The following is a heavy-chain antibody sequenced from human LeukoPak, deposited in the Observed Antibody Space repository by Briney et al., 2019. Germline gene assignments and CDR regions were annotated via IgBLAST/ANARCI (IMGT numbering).Heavy chain of an antibody. CDR3: ASEYGSFDY. D-gene: IGHD1-26*01. CDR2: ISSSSSYI. CDR1: GFTFSSYS. J-gene: IGHJ4*02. V-gene: IGHV3-21*01. Sequence: PGGSLRLSCAASGFTFSSYSMNWVRQAPGKGLEWVSSISSSSSYIYSADSVKGRFTISRDNAKNSLYLQMNSLRAEDTAVYYCASEYGSFDYWGQGTLVTVSS.